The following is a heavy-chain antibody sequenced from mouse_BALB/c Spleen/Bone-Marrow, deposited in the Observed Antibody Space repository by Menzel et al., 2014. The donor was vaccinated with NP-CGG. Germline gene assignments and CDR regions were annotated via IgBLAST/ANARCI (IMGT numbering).Heavy chain of an antibody. D-gene: IGHD2-4*01. CDR3: ARGIYYDYGWYFDV. V-gene: IGHV3-2*02. J-gene: IGHJ1*01. CDR2: ISFSGTT. Sequence: VQLQQSGPGLVKPSQSLSLTCTVTGYSITSDYAWNWIRQFPGNKLKWMGYISFSGTTSYNPSLKSRISITRDTSKNQFSLQLNSVTAEDTATYFCARGIYYDYGWYFDVWGAGTTVTVSS. CDR1: GYSITSDYA.